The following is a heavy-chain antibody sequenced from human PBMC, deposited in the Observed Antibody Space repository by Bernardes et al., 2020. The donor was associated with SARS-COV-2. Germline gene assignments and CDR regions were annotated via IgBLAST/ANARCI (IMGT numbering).Heavy chain of an antibody. CDR2: VNESGST. Sequence: SEPLSLTCAVIGGSITDYYWSWIRQSPGEGLEWIGEVNESGSTAYNPSLKSRVTISVDTSKNLFSPKVTPVTAADTAVYYCARGGSPRWGSTSCYSCDSGYWFHPWGQGTLVTVSS. D-gene: IGHD2-2*01. CDR3: ARGGSPRWGSTSCYSCDSGYWFHP. J-gene: IGHJ5*02. V-gene: IGHV4-34*01. CDR1: GGSITDYY.